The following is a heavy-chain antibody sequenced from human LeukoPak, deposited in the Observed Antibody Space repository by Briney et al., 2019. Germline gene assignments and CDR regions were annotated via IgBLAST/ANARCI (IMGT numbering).Heavy chain of an antibody. CDR3: ARDRIQAWSYVGLFDY. CDR1: GFTFSTYH. Sequence: GGSLRLPCAASGFTFSTYHIHWVRQAPGKGLEWVAVIPSDGSNIDYVDSVKGRFTISRDNSKNTVYLQMNSLGEEDTAVYYCARDRIQAWSYVGLFDYWGQGTLVTVSS. V-gene: IGHV3-30*03. J-gene: IGHJ4*02. CDR2: IPSDGSNI. D-gene: IGHD5-18*01.